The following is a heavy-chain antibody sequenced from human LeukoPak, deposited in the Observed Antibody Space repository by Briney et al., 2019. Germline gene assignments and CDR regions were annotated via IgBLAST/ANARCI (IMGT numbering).Heavy chain of an antibody. J-gene: IGHJ4*02. CDR1: GLTFSKAW. Sequence: GGSLRLSCAASGLTFSKAWMCWVRQAPGKGLEWVGRIKSKIDGGTIEYAAPVKGRFTISRDDSKNTQYLQMNSLKTEDTAVYYCTTDGYCSGGNCYSFDYWGQGTLVTVSS. D-gene: IGHD2-15*01. CDR3: TTDGYCSGGNCYSFDY. V-gene: IGHV3-15*01. CDR2: IKSKIDGGTI.